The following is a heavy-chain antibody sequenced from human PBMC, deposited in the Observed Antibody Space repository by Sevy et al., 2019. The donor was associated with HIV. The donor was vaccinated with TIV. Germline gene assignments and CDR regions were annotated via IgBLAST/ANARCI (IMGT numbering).Heavy chain of an antibody. Sequence: GGSLRLSCAASGFTFSSYWMSWVRQAPGKGLEWVANIKQDGSEKYYVDSVKGRFTISRDNAKNSLYLQMNSLRAEDTAVYYCARAQYFYDSVSYYPLRGASDYWGQGTLVTVSS. CDR2: IKQDGSEK. V-gene: IGHV3-7*01. D-gene: IGHD3-10*01. CDR1: GFTFSSYW. CDR3: ARAQYFYDSVSYYPLRGASDY. J-gene: IGHJ4*02.